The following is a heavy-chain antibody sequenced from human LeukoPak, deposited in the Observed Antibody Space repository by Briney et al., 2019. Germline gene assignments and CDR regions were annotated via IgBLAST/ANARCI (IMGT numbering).Heavy chain of an antibody. CDR3: ARDFGGYSGYDFDF. CDR1: GYTFTDYY. Sequence: ASVKVSCKASGYTFTDYYVHWVRQAPGQGLEWMGWINPSSGDTNSAQQFQGRVTMARDTSTSTAYMELNSLTSDDTAMYYCARDFGGYSGYDFDFWGQGTLVTVSS. J-gene: IGHJ4*02. D-gene: IGHD5-12*01. CDR2: INPSSGDT. V-gene: IGHV1-2*02.